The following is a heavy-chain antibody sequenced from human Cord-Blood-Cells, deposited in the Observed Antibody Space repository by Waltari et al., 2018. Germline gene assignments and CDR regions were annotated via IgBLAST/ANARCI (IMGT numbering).Heavy chain of an antibody. CDR2: VIPLFGTA. CDR3: ASVKVGADAFDI. D-gene: IGHD1-26*01. V-gene: IGHV1-69*01. J-gene: IGHJ3*02. Sequence: QVQLVQSGAEVKKPGSSVKVSCKASGGTFSSYAISWVRQAPGQGLEWMGGVIPLFGTANYAQKFQGRVTITADESTSTAYMELSSLRSEDTAVYYCASVKVGADAFDIWGQGTMVTVSS. CDR1: GGTFSSYA.